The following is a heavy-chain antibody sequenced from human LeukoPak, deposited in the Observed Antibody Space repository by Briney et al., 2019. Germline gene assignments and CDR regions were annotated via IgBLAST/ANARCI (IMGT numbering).Heavy chain of an antibody. Sequence: GASVKVSCKASGYTFTGYYMHWVRQAPGQGLEWMGWISAYNGNTNYAQKLQGRVTMTTDTSTSTAYMELRSLRSDDTAVYYCARDPYPRPGYSSSWYGNNWFDPWGQGTLVTVSS. D-gene: IGHD6-13*01. J-gene: IGHJ5*02. CDR3: ARDPYPRPGYSSSWYGNNWFDP. V-gene: IGHV1-18*04. CDR1: GYTFTGYY. CDR2: ISAYNGNT.